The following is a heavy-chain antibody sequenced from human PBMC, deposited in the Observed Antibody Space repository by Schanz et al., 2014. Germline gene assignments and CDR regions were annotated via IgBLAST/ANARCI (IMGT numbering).Heavy chain of an antibody. D-gene: IGHD1-26*01. J-gene: IGHJ4*02. CDR3: TRDGYSRNFPDY. V-gene: IGHV4-4*02. CDR1: GASIESPNW. CDR2: IYHTGST. Sequence: QVQLQESGPGLVKPSGTLSLTCAVSGASIESPNWWSWVRQPPGKGLEWIGQIYHTGSTDFNPSLKSRVTISVANSKHPFFLRLSSVTAADTAVYYCTRDGYSRNFPDYWGQGTLVTVSS.